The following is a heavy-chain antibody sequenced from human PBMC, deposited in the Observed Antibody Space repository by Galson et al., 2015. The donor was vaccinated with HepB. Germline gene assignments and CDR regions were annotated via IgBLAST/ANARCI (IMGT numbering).Heavy chain of an antibody. CDR2: IYTSGST. J-gene: IGHJ4*02. Sequence: TLSLTCTVSGGSISSSSYYWSWIRQPAGKGLEWIGRIYTSGSTNYNPSLKSRVTMSVDTSKNQFSLKLSSVTAADTAVYYCASSRWLVPFNYWGQGTLVTVSS. V-gene: IGHV4-61*02. D-gene: IGHD6-19*01. CDR1: GGSISSSSYY. CDR3: ASSRWLVPFNY.